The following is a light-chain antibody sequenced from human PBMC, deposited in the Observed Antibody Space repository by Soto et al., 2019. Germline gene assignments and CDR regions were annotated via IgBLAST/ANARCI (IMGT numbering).Light chain of an antibody. J-gene: IGLJ2*01. Sequence: QAVLTQEPSLSVSPGGSVTLTCASSTGAVTSGYYPNWFQQKPGQTPRALIYNTSKKHSWPPARFSGSLLGSKAALTLSGVQPEDEAEYYCLLYYGGAQLVFGGGTKLTVL. V-gene: IGLV7-43*01. CDR2: NTS. CDR1: TGAVTSGYY. CDR3: LLYYGGAQLV.